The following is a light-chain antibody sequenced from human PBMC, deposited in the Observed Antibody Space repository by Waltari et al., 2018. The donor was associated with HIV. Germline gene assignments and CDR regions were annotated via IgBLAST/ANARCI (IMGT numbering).Light chain of an antibody. CDR3: QQYYRTPLT. Sequence: DILMTQSPVSLAVSLGARATINCKSRQTLLYSSNNKNYLAWYQHKPGQPPKLLIYWASTRQSGVPDRFSGSGSGINFTLTINKLQSEDVATYYCQQYYRTPLTFGGGTKVGLK. V-gene: IGKV4-1*01. CDR1: QTLLYSSNNKNY. CDR2: WAS. J-gene: IGKJ4*01.